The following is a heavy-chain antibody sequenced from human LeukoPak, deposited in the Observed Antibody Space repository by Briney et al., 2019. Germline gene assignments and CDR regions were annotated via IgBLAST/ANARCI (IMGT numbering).Heavy chain of an antibody. CDR3: ARDGRFSTYMDV. V-gene: IGHV4-31*02. CDR2: VFYSGST. Sequence: LRLSCAASGFTFSSYSMNWVRQAPGKGLEWIGYVFYSGSTYYNPSLKSRATISVDTSKNQFSLKLSSVTAADTAVYYCARDGRFSTYMDVWGKGTTVTVSS. J-gene: IGHJ6*03. D-gene: IGHD3-3*01. CDR1: GFTFSSYS.